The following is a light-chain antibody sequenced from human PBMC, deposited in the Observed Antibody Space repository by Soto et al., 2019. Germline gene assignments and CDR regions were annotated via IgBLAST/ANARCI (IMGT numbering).Light chain of an antibody. CDR3: QQSHSAPLT. CDR2: AAS. J-gene: IGKJ4*01. CDR1: QSISTY. Sequence: DIQMTQSPSSRSASVGDRVTITCRASQSISTYLNWYQQKPGKAPKLLIYAASSLHSGVPSRFSGSGSGTDFTLTISSLQPEDFATYYCQQSHSAPLTFGGGTKVEIK. V-gene: IGKV1-39*01.